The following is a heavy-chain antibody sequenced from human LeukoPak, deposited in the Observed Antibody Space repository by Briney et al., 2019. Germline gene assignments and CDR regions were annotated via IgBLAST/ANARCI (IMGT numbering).Heavy chain of an antibody. D-gene: IGHD1-26*01. CDR2: IYSGGTT. J-gene: IGHJ4*02. V-gene: IGHV3-66*01. CDR3: ARDYPGIVGAPFDY. Sequence: GGSLRLSCAASGFTVSSTYMSWVRQAPGKGLEWVGIIYSGGTTYSADSVKGRFTISRDNSKNTLFLQMNSLRAQDTAVYYCARDYPGIVGAPFDYWGQGTLVTVSS. CDR1: GFTVSSTY.